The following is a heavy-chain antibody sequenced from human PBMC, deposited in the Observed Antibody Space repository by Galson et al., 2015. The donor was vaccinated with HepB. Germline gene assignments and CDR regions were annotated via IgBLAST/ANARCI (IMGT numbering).Heavy chain of an antibody. CDR3: ARVGVDFWSGSSYYYYGMDV. Sequence: SVKVSCKASGGTFSSYAISWVRQAPGQGLEWMGGIIPIFGTANYAQKFQGRVTITADESTSTAYMELSSLRSEDTAVYYCARVGVDFWSGSSYYYYGMDVWGQGTTVTVSS. CDR1: GGTFSSYA. D-gene: IGHD3-3*01. CDR2: IIPIFGTA. V-gene: IGHV1-69*13. J-gene: IGHJ6*02.